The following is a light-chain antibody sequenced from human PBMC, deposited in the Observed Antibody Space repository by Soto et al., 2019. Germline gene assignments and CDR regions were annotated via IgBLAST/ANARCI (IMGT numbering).Light chain of an antibody. J-gene: IGLJ2*01. V-gene: IGLV1-51*02. CDR2: END. Sequence: QSVLTQPPSVSAAPGQMVTISCSGITSNIGTHYVSWYQQLPGAAPRHLIYENDKRPSGIPDRFSGSESGTSATLDISGLRAGDEADYFCASLYDSLNPRGVFGGGTQLTVL. CDR1: TSNIGTHY. CDR3: ASLYDSLNPRGV.